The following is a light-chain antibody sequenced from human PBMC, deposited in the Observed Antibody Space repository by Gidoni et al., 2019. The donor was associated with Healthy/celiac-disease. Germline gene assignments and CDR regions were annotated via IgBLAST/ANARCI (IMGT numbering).Light chain of an antibody. CDR2: WAS. CDR3: QQYYSTPWT. V-gene: IGKV4-1*01. CDR1: QSVLYSSNNKTS. Sequence: DIVMTQSPDSLAGSLGERATINCKSSQSVLYSSNNKTSLAWYPHQPGQPHRLLIYWASTRESGVPDRFSGCGSGTDFTLTISSLQAEDVAVYYCQQYYSTPWTFGQGTKVEIK. J-gene: IGKJ1*01.